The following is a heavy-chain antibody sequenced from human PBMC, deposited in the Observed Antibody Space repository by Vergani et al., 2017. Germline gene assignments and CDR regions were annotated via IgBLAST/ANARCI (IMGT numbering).Heavy chain of an antibody. CDR3: ARPDNYGDYVPFDY. CDR2: ISASGKA. V-gene: IGHV4-61*02. J-gene: IGHJ4*02. CDR1: GGSISAGDDV. Sequence: QVQLQASGPGRVKPSQTLSLTCTMSGGSISAGDDVWSWIRQPAGKGLEWLGHISASGKASHSPSLKTRVSMSVDTSKHQFSLTVTSVTAADTAVYYCARPDNYGDYVPFDYWGQGTLVTVSS. D-gene: IGHD4-17*01.